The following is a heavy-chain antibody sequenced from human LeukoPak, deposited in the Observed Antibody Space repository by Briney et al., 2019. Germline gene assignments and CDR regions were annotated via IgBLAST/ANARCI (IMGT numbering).Heavy chain of an antibody. V-gene: IGHV1-2*02. Sequence: ASVKVSCKASGYTLTDNHLYWVRQAPGQGLEWLGWIDPNSGVTNFAQNFQGRLTMTTDTSISTAYMELSRLTSDDTTVYYCARELGINAFDVWGQGTLVTVSS. CDR3: ARELGINAFDV. J-gene: IGHJ3*01. CDR1: GYTLTDNH. D-gene: IGHD1-26*01. CDR2: IDPNSGVT.